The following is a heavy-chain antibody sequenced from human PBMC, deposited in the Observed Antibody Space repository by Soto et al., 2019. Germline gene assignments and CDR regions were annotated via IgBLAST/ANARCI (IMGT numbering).Heavy chain of an antibody. D-gene: IGHD4-4*01. V-gene: IGHV3-30-3*01. Sequence: QVQLVESGGGVVQPGRSLRLSCAASGFTFSSYAMHWVRQAPGKGLEWVAVISYDGSNKYYADSVKGRFTISRDNSKNTLYLQRNSLRTEDTAVYYCARHLWRDDYNWGYFDLWGRGTLGTVSS. J-gene: IGHJ2*01. CDR1: GFTFSSYA. CDR3: ARHLWRDDYNWGYFDL. CDR2: ISYDGSNK.